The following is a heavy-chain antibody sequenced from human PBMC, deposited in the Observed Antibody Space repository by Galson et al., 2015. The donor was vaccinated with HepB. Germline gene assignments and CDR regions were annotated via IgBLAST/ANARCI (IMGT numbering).Heavy chain of an antibody. Sequence: SLRLSCAASGFTFSSYGMHWVRQAPGKGLEWVAVISYDGSNKYYADSVKGRFTISRDNSKNTLYLQMNSLRAEDTAVYYCERDYFVAGKSGGSYYYYYGMDVWGQGTTVTVSS. J-gene: IGHJ6*02. V-gene: IGHV3-30*03. D-gene: IGHD6-19*01. CDR2: ISYDGSNK. CDR1: GFTFSSYG. CDR3: ERDYFVAGKSGGSYYYYYGMDV.